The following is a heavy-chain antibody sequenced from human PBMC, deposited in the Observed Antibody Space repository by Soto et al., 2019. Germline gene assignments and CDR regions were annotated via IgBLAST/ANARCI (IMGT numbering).Heavy chain of an antibody. CDR3: AREVGGHGYLDF. Sequence: QVQLVQSGAEVKKPGASVKVSCKASGYTFSSYAMHWVRQAPGQRLEWMGWINAANGNTKYSQKFQGRVTIIRDTSASTAYMELSSLRSEDTAVYYCAREVGGHGYLDFWGQGTLVTVSS. CDR2: INAANGNT. J-gene: IGHJ4*02. CDR1: GYTFSSYA. D-gene: IGHD2-2*01. V-gene: IGHV1-3*01.